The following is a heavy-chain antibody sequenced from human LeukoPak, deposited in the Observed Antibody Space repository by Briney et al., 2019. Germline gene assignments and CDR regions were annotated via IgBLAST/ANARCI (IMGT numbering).Heavy chain of an antibody. CDR3: ARQHLTGVLRQEGYFDY. CDR1: GGSISSSSYY. J-gene: IGHJ4*02. CDR2: IYYSGST. D-gene: IGHD3-3*01. Sequence: SETLSLTCTVSGGSISSSSYYWGWIRQPPGKGLEWIGSIYYSGSTYYNPSLKSRVTISVDTSKNQFSLKLSSVTAADTAVYYCARQHLTGVLRQEGYFDYWGQGTLVTVSS. V-gene: IGHV4-39*07.